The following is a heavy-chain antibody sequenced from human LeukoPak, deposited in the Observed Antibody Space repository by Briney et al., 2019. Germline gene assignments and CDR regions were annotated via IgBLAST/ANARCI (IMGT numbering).Heavy chain of an antibody. J-gene: IGHJ4*02. Sequence: SETLSLTCSVSGGSISSNGHYWGWIRQPPGKGLEWIGIITYSGNSNYNPSLKSRVTISVDASNNQFSLKLTSMTAADTAVYYCVRRCYSGGVYYYFDYWGQGTLVTVSS. D-gene: IGHD2-15*01. V-gene: IGHV4-39*01. CDR1: GGSISSNGHY. CDR2: ITYSGNS. CDR3: VRRCYSGGVYYYFDY.